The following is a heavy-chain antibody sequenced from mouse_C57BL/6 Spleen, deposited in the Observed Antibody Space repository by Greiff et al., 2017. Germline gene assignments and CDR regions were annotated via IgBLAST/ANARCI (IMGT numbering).Heavy chain of an antibody. CDR3: ARQEDDGYYGY. CDR2: ISSGGSYT. J-gene: IGHJ2*01. V-gene: IGHV5-6*01. CDR1: GFTFSSYG. Sequence: DVQLVESGGDLVKPGGSLKLSCAASGFTFSSYGMSWVRQTPDKRLEWVATISSGGSYTYYPDSVKGRFTISRDNAKNTLYLQMSSLKSEDTAMYYCARQEDDGYYGYWGQGTTLTVSS. D-gene: IGHD2-3*01.